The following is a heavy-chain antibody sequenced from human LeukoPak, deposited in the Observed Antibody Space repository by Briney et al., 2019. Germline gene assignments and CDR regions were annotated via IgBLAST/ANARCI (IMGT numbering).Heavy chain of an antibody. CDR3: ARDLTGQFDY. V-gene: IGHV3-21*01. D-gene: IGHD3-9*01. Sequence: GWSLRLSCAASGFTFSSYSMNWVRQDPGEGLEWVSSISSSRSYIYYADSVKGRFTISRDNAKNSLYLQMNSLRAEDTAVYYCARDLTGQFDYWGQGTLVTVSS. CDR2: ISSSRSYI. CDR1: GFTFSSYS. J-gene: IGHJ4*02.